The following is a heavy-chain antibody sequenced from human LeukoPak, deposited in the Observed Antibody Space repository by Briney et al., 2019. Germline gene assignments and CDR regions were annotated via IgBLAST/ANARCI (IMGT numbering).Heavy chain of an antibody. CDR1: GGSFSGYY. D-gene: IGHD6-13*01. V-gene: IGHV4-34*01. CDR3: AREDGGYSSSWTEGPDAFDI. CDR2: IYHSGST. J-gene: IGHJ3*02. Sequence: SETLSLTCGVSGGSFSGYYWSWIRQPPGKGLEWIGYIYHSGSTYYNPSLKSRVTISVDRSKNQFSLKLSSVTAADTAVYYCAREDGGYSSSWTEGPDAFDIWGQGTMVTVSS.